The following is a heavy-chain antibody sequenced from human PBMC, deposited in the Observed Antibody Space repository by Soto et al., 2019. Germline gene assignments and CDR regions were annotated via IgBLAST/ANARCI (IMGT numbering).Heavy chain of an antibody. CDR1: GDTFTANY. CDR3: ARQSGSSWYGGMDV. CDR2: IYPGDSDT. D-gene: IGHD6-13*01. V-gene: IGHV5-51*01. Sequence: KVSCKASGDTFTANYIHWVRQMPGKGLEWMGIIYPGDSDTRYSPSFQGQVTISADKSISTAYLQWSSLKASVTAMYHCARQSGSSWYGGMDVWGQGTTVTVSS. J-gene: IGHJ6*02.